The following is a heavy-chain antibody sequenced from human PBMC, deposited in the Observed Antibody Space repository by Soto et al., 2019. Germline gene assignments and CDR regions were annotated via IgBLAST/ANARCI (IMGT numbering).Heavy chain of an antibody. CDR3: AREVRGYSYGYTNYYYGMDV. J-gene: IGHJ6*02. CDR1: GGSFSGYY. CDR2: INHSGST. Sequence: SETLSLTCAVYGGSFSGYYWSWIRQPPGKGLEWIGEINHSGSTNYNPSLKSRVTISVNTSKNHFSLKLNSVTAADTAVYYCAREVRGYSYGYTNYYYGMDVWGQGTTGTVSS. D-gene: IGHD5-18*01. V-gene: IGHV4-34*01.